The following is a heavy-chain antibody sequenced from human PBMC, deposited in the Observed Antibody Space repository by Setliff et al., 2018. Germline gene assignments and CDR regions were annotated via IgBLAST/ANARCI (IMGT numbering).Heavy chain of an antibody. CDR1: GGSINEANYY. D-gene: IGHD3-10*01. CDR2: IYTRGST. J-gene: IGHJ5*02. V-gene: IGHV4-61*09. Sequence: SETLSLTCTVSGGSINEANYYWSWIRQPAGKGLEWIGHIYTRGSTNYNPSLRSRVSISVDTSKNHFSLRLSSVAATDTAVYYCARHKVIKKEFIRLTWFDPWGQGTPVTVSS. CDR3: ARHKVIKKEFIRLTWFDP.